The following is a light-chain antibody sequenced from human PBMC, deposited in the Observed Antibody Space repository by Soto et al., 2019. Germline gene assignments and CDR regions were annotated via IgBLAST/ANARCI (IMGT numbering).Light chain of an antibody. CDR1: QSVSSSY. CDR2: GAS. CDR3: QQYGSSPWT. Sequence: EIVLTQSPGTLSFSPGERATLSCRASQSVSSSYLAWYQQKPGQAPRPLIYGASSRAIGIPDRFSGSGSGTDFTLTISRLEPEDFAVYYCQQYGSSPWTIGQGTKVEIK. V-gene: IGKV3-20*01. J-gene: IGKJ1*01.